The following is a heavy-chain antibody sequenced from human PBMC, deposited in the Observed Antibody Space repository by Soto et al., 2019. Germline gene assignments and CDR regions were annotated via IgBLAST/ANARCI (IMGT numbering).Heavy chain of an antibody. CDR2: ISSSSSTI. V-gene: IGHV3-48*01. D-gene: IGHD4-4*01. Sequence: PGGSLRLSCAASGFTFSSYSMNWVRQAPGKGLEWVSYISSSSSTIYYADSVKGRFTISRDNAKNSLYLQMNSLRAEDTVVYYCARERAYSNYAGLDLFDPRCQGTLVTVSS. CDR3: ARERAYSNYAGLDLFDP. CDR1: GFTFSSYS. J-gene: IGHJ5*02.